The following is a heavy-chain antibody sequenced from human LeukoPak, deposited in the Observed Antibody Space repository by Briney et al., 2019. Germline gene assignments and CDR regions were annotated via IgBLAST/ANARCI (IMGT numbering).Heavy chain of an antibody. CDR2: IYYSGST. D-gene: IGHD4-11*01. CDR3: ARNPRTTPRYMDV. V-gene: IGHV4-59*01. J-gene: IGHJ6*03. Sequence: SETLSLTCTVSGGSIRSYYWSWIRQPPGKGLEWIGYIYYSGSTNYNPSLKSRVTISVDTSKNQFSLKLSSVTAADTAVYYCARNPRTTPRYMDVWGKGTTVTVSS. CDR1: GGSIRSYY.